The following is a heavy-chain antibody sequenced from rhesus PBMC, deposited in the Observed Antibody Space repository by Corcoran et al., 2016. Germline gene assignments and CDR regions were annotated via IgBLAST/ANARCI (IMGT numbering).Heavy chain of an antibody. CDR1: GGSISSSNW. D-gene: IGHD5-36*02. J-gene: IGHJ4*01. V-gene: IGHV4-65*01. CDR2: IDGGSGST. Sequence: QVQLHESGPGLVKPSETLSLTCAVSGGSISSSNWWSWIRQSPGKGLEGSGYIDGGSGSTSYNPSLKSRFTISTDTSKNPFSLKLSSVTAADTAVYYCARRLATVTLSYFDYWGQGVLVTVSS. CDR3: ARRLATVTLSYFDY.